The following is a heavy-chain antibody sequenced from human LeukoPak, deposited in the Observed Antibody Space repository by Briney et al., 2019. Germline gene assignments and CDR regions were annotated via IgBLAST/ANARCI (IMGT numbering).Heavy chain of an antibody. CDR2: ISGSGGTT. D-gene: IGHD5-12*01. J-gene: IGHJ4*02. CDR3: ARDLDSGYDLGY. Sequence: GGSLRLSCAASGFTFSSYAMSWVRQAPGKGLEWVSGISGSGGTTYYADSAKGRFTISRDNAKNSLYLQMNSLRAEDTAVYYCARDLDSGYDLGYWGQGTLVTVSS. V-gene: IGHV3-23*01. CDR1: GFTFSSYA.